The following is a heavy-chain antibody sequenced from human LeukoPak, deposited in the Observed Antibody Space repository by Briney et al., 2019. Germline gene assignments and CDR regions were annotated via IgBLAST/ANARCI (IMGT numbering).Heavy chain of an antibody. Sequence: GESLKISCKGSGYSFTSYCIGWVRQMPGKGLEWMGIIYPGDSDTRYSPSFQGQVTISADKSISTAYLQWSSLKASDTAMYYCARSYYGSGSQYYFDYWGQGTLVTVSS. J-gene: IGHJ4*02. D-gene: IGHD3-10*01. CDR1: GYSFTSYC. V-gene: IGHV5-51*01. CDR2: IYPGDSDT. CDR3: ARSYYGSGSQYYFDY.